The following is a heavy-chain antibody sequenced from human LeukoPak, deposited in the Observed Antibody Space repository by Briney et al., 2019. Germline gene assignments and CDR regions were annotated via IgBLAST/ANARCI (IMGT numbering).Heavy chain of an antibody. D-gene: IGHD2-21*02. J-gene: IGHJ4*02. CDR2: IGGSGGST. CDR3: AKDAVVPAITFDY. CDR1: GFTFSSYA. Sequence: GGSLRLSCAASGFTFSSYARSWVRQAPGKGLEWVAAIGGSGGSTYYADPVKGRFTISRDNSKNTLYLQMHSLRAEDTAVSYCAKDAVVPAITFDYWGQGTLVTVSS. V-gene: IGHV3-23*01.